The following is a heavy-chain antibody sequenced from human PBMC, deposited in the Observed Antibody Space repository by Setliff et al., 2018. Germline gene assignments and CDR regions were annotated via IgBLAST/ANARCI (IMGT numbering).Heavy chain of an antibody. V-gene: IGHV3-23*01. CDR2: VSGSGGRT. Sequence: PGGSLRLSCVASGFTLSSYAMSWVRQAPGKGLEWVAAVSGSGGRTYHADSVKGRFTISRDNSKNTLYLQMNSLRAEDTAVYFCARGYYYDSRGYYDLLAAYYWGQGTLVTVSS. CDR3: ARGYYYDSRGYYDLLAAYY. J-gene: IGHJ4*02. D-gene: IGHD3-22*01. CDR1: GFTLSSYA.